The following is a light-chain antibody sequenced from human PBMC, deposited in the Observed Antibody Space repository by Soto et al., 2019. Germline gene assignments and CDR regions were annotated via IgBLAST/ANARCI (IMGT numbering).Light chain of an antibody. CDR1: NIATKG. CDR2: ENS. Sequence: SYELTQPPSVSVAPRQTARITWGGDNIATKGVHWYQQKTGQAPVLVVHENSDRPPEIPERFSGSNSGSTATLTINRVEAGDEADYYCQVWHRSAAVFGGGTKLTVL. J-gene: IGLJ2*01. V-gene: IGLV3-21*02. CDR3: QVWHRSAAV.